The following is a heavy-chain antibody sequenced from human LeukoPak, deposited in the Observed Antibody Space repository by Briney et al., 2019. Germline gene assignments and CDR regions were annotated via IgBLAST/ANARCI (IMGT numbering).Heavy chain of an antibody. V-gene: IGHV1-2*02. J-gene: IGHJ4*02. Sequence: GASVKVSCKASGYTFTGYYMHWVRQAPGQGLEWMGWINPNSGGTNYAQKFQGRVTMTRDTSISTAYMELSRLRSDDTAVYYCARGGIQLWPNGVEVDYWGQGTLVTVSS. D-gene: IGHD5-18*01. CDR3: ARGGIQLWPNGVEVDY. CDR1: GYTFTGYY. CDR2: INPNSGGT.